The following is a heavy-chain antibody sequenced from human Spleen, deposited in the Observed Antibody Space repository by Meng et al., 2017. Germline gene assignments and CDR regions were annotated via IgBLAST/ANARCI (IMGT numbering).Heavy chain of an antibody. CDR2: IRVGNDET. Sequence: QVQVVQSGAEGKRPGASVKVSCKASHYTFTGYGVGWFRQAPGQGLEWMGWIRVGNDETHYSQKFQGRVTISRDTSASTAYMELSSLRSEDTAIYYCARDLNGDRGIYFDYWGQGTLVTVSS. D-gene: IGHD3-10*01. V-gene: IGHV1-18*01. J-gene: IGHJ4*02. CDR1: HYTFTGYG. CDR3: ARDLNGDRGIYFDY.